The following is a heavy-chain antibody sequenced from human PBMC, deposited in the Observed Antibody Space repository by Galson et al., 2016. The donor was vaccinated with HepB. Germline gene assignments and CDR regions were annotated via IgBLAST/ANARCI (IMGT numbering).Heavy chain of an antibody. CDR2: INHKEII. J-gene: IGHJ6*02. CDR1: GGSLRGYY. CDR3: ARGVYYGSGVYYFYYYGMDV. Sequence: ETLSLTCAVYGGSLRGYYWSWIRQSPGKGLEWIGEINHKEIINYNPSLKSRVTLSLDTSKNQFSLNLSSVTAADTAVYYCARGVYYGSGVYYFYYYGMDVWGQGTTVTVSS. D-gene: IGHD3-10*01. V-gene: IGHV4-34*01.